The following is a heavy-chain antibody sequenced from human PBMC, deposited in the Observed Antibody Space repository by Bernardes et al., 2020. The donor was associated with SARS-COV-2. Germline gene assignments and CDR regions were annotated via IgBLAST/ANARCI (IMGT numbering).Heavy chain of an antibody. V-gene: IGHV3-7*01. D-gene: IGHD3-9*01. Sequence: GGSLRLSCAASGFTFSTHWMSWVRQAPGKGLEWVANINQDGSEKYYMDSVRGRFTVSRDNAKNSLYLQMNSLRAEDTAVYYCARGFWGWGYHNDYWGQGSLVTVSS. CDR1: GFTFSTHW. CDR3: ARGFWGWGYHNDY. CDR2: INQDGSEK. J-gene: IGHJ4*02.